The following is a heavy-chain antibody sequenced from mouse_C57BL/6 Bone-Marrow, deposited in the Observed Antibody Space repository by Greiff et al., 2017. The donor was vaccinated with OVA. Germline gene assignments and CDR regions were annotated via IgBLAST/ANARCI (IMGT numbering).Heavy chain of an antibody. J-gene: IGHJ3*01. V-gene: IGHV1-69*01. CDR3: ARGFAWFAY. CDR1: GYTFTSYW. Sequence: QVQLQQPGAELVMPGASVKLSCKASGYTFTSYWMHWVKQRPGQGLEWIGEIDPSDSYTNYNQKFKGKSTLTVDKSSSTAYMQLSSLTSEDSAVYYCARGFAWFAYWSQGTLVTVSA. CDR2: IDPSDSYT.